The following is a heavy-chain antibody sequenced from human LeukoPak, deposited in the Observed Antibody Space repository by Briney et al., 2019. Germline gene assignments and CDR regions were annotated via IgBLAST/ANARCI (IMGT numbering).Heavy chain of an antibody. CDR3: ARGYSSGWFGY. CDR1: GYSISSGYY. Sequence: SETLSLTCAVSGYSISSGYYWGWIRQPPGKGLEWIGSIYHSGSTYYNPSLKSRVTISIDTSKNQFSLKLSSVTGADTAVYYCARGYSSGWFGYWGQGTLVTVSS. V-gene: IGHV4-38-2*01. J-gene: IGHJ5*01. D-gene: IGHD6-19*01. CDR2: IYHSGST.